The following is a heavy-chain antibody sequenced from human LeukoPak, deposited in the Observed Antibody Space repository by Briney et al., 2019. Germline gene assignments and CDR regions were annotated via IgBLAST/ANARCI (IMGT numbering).Heavy chain of an antibody. CDR2: ISAYNGNT. CDR3: ASGIVEGGYFSGPVEY. Sequence: ASVKVSCKASGYTFTSYGISWVRQAPGQGLEWMGWISAYNGNTNYAQKLQGRVTMTTDTSTSTAYMELRSLRSDDTAVYYCASGIVEGGYFSGPVEYWGQGILVTVSS. V-gene: IGHV1-18*01. CDR1: GYTFTSYG. J-gene: IGHJ4*02. D-gene: IGHD3-22*01.